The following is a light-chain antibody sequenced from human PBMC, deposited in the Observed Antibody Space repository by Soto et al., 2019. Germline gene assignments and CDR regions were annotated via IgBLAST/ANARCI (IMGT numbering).Light chain of an antibody. CDR1: ESIDNW. CDR2: AAS. J-gene: IGKJ1*01. CDR3: QQYHTDWT. Sequence: DIQMTQSPSTLSASVGDTVTITCRASESIDNWLAWYQQKPGKAPKLLNFAASTLVRGVPSRFSGRASGTEFTLTIGSLQADDYATFYCQQYHTDWTFGQGTKVEIK. V-gene: IGKV1-5*01.